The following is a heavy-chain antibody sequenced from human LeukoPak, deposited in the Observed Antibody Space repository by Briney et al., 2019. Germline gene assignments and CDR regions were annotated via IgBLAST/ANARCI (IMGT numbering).Heavy chain of an antibody. CDR1: GFTFSSYA. V-gene: IGHV3-30*04. CDR2: ISYDGSNK. D-gene: IGHD6-13*01. Sequence: GRSLRLSCAASGFTFSSYAMLGVRQALGKGVEGGVVISYDGSNKYYADSVKGRLTIPRNNPNNTLSLQKNSLRAEDTAVYYCARYVGQKLVLGYFDYCGQGALVTVSS. CDR3: ARYVGQKLVLGYFDY. J-gene: IGHJ4*02.